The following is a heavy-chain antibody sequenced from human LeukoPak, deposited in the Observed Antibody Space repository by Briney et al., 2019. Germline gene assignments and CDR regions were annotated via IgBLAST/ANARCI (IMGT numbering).Heavy chain of an antibody. V-gene: IGHV1-69*04. CDR3: ARDDYDSSGSISPRPFDP. Sequence: SVKVSCKASGGTFSSYAISWVRQAPGQGLEWMGRIIPILGIANYAQKFQGRVTITEDTSTDTAYMELSSLRSEDTAVYYCARDDYDSSGSISPRPFDPWGQGTLVTVSS. J-gene: IGHJ5*02. D-gene: IGHD3-22*01. CDR1: GGTFSSYA. CDR2: IIPILGIA.